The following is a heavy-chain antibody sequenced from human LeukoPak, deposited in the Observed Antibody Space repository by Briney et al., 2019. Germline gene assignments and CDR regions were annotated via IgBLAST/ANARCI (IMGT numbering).Heavy chain of an antibody. V-gene: IGHV3-23*01. D-gene: IGHD1-1*01. CDR2: ISGSGGST. Sequence: GGSLRLSCAASGFTLGSYAMSWVRQAPGKGLEWVSGISGSGGSTYCADSVKGRFTISRDNSKNTLYLQMNSLRAEDTAVYYCAKAGTTLRTYNWHDPWGQGTLVTVSS. J-gene: IGHJ5*02. CDR3: AKAGTTLRTYNWHDP. CDR1: GFTLGSYA.